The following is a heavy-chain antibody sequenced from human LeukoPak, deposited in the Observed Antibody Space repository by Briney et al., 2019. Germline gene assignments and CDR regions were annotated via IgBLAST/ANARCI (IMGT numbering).Heavy chain of an antibody. Sequence: GGSLRLSCAASGFTFRSYAMHWVRQAPGKGLEWVSSISSSSSYIYYADSVKGRFTISRDNAKNSLYLQMNSLRAEDTAVYYCARDYGDYGGVFDYWGQGTLVTVSS. D-gene: IGHD4-17*01. CDR2: ISSSSSYI. CDR1: GFTFRSYA. V-gene: IGHV3-21*01. CDR3: ARDYGDYGGVFDY. J-gene: IGHJ4*02.